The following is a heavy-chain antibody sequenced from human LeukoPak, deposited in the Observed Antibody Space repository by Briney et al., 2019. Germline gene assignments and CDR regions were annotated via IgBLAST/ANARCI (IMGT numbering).Heavy chain of an antibody. V-gene: IGHV4-39*01. D-gene: IGHD3-3*01. CDR2: IYYSGNT. Sequence: SETLSLTCTVSGGSISSSSYYWGWIRQPPGKGLEWIGSIYYSGNTYYNPSLKSRVTISVDTSKNQFSLKLSSVTAADTAVYYCALTYYDFLSGPNWFDPWGQGTLVTVSS. CDR1: GGSISSSSYY. CDR3: ALTYYDFLSGPNWFDP. J-gene: IGHJ5*02.